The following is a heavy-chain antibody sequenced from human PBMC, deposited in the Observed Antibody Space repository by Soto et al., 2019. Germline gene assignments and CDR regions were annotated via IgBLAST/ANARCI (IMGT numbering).Heavy chain of an antibody. J-gene: IGHJ4*02. CDR1: GFTFSSYW. D-gene: IGHD5-12*01. CDR2: IKQDGSAK. V-gene: IGHV3-7*01. Sequence: GGSLRLSCAASGFTFSSYWMSWVRQAPGKGLERVANIKQDGSAKYYVDSVKGRLTISRDNAKNSLYLQMNSLRAEDTAVYYCARLDIVATIDYWGQGTLVTVSS. CDR3: ARLDIVATIDY.